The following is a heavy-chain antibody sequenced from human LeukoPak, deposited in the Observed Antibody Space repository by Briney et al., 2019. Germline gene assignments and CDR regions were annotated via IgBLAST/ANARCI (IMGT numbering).Heavy chain of an antibody. CDR1: GGSISSYY. CDR3: ARAPMAITTSAFPDAFDF. V-gene: IGHV4-4*07. Sequence: SETLSLTCTVSGGSISSYYWSWIRQPAGKGLEWIGRIYASGGTNYNPSLKRRVSISLDTSKNQFSLKLSSPAAADPAVYYCARAPMAITTSAFPDAFDFWGQGTMVTVSS. CDR2: IYASGGT. J-gene: IGHJ3*01. D-gene: IGHD5-12*01.